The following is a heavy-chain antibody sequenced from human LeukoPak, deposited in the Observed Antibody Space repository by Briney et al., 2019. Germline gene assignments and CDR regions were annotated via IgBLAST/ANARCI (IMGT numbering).Heavy chain of an antibody. CDR2: ISYDGSNK. D-gene: IGHD3-22*01. V-gene: IGHV3-30*01. J-gene: IGHJ4*02. Sequence: GRSLRLSCAASGFTFSSYAMHWVRQAPGKGLEWVAVISYDGSNKYYAGSVKGRFTISRDNSKNTLYLQMNSLRAEDTAVYYCARVRNYYDSSGYNGYWGQGTLVTVSS. CDR1: GFTFSSYA. CDR3: ARVRNYYDSSGYNGY.